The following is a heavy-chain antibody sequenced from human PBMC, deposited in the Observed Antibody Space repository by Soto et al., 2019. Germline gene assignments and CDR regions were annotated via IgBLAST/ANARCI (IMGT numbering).Heavy chain of an antibody. V-gene: IGHV3-7*04. CDR1: GFTVSSYW. D-gene: IGHD4-17*01. J-gene: IGHJ4*02. CDR2: IKQDGSEK. Sequence: PGGSLRLSCAASGFTVSSYWMSWVRQAPGKGLEWVANIKQDGSEKYYVDSVKGRFTISRDNAKNSLYLQMNGLRAEDTAVYYCARDLASTTIPNYWGQGTLVTVSS. CDR3: ARDLASTTIPNY.